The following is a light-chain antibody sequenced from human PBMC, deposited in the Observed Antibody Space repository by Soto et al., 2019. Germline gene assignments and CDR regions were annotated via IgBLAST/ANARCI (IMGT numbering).Light chain of an antibody. CDR1: QDINSW. V-gene: IGKV1D-16*01. CDR3: QQYNIYPLT. J-gene: IGKJ4*01. CDR2: VAS. Sequence: DVQMTQSPSSLSASVGDRVTITCRASQDINSWLAWYQQKPGKAPKSLIYVASSLQTGVPLRFSGNGSGTVFTLTIHNLQPENSATYYCQQYNIYPLTFGGGTKVEIK.